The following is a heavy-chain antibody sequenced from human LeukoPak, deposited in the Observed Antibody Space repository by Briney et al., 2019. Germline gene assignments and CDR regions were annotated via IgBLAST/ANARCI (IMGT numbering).Heavy chain of an antibody. Sequence: PSETLSLTCAVYGGSFSGYYWSWIRQPPGKGLEWIGEINHSGSTNYNPSLKSRVTISVDTSKNQFSLKLSSVTAADTAVYYCARAVDTAMLVDAFYIWGQGTMVTVSS. V-gene: IGHV4-34*01. CDR2: INHSGST. J-gene: IGHJ3*02. D-gene: IGHD5-18*01. CDR1: GGSFSGYY. CDR3: ARAVDTAMLVDAFYI.